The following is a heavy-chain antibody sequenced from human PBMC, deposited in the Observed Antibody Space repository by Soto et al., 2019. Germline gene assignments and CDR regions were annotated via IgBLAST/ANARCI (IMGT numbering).Heavy chain of an antibody. CDR2: IKQDGSEK. CDR1: GFTFSSYW. Sequence: SLRLSCAASGFTFSSYWMSWVRQAPGKGLEWVANIKQDGSEKYYVDSVKGRFTISRDNAKNSLYLQMNSLRAEDTAVYYCARDHPREWFLFSYYYYYGMDVWGQGTTVTVSS. J-gene: IGHJ6*01. CDR3: ARDHPREWFLFSYYYYYGMDV. D-gene: IGHD3-3*01. V-gene: IGHV3-7*01.